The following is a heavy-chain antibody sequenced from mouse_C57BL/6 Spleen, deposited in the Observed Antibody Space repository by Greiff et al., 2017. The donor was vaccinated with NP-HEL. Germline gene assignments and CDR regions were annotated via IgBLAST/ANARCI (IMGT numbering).Heavy chain of an antibody. Sequence: QVQLQQSGAELVRPGASVTLSCKASGYTFTDYEMHWVKQTPVHGLEWIGAIDPETGGTAYNQKFKGKAILTADKSSSTAYMELRSLTSEDSAVSSCTSGGCYGHFPWFAYWGQGTLLTVS. CDR2: IDPETGGT. CDR1: GYTFTDYE. V-gene: IGHV1-15*01. J-gene: IGHJ3*01. CDR3: TSGGCYGHFPWFAY. D-gene: IGHD2-1*01.